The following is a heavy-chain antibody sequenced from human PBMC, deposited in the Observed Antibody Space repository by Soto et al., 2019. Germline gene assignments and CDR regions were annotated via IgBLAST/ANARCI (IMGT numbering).Heavy chain of an antibody. CDR2: IGGAGTIT. CDR3: AKDMGDFSNSFDY. D-gene: IGHD4-4*01. CDR1: GFMFGSYA. V-gene: IGHV3-23*01. J-gene: IGHJ4*02. Sequence: SGGSLRLSCAASGFMFGSYAMSWVRQAPGKGLEWVSTIGGAGTITYYADSVKGRFTISRDNSKNTLHLQMNSLGAEDTALYYCAKDMGDFSNSFDYRGQETLVTVSS.